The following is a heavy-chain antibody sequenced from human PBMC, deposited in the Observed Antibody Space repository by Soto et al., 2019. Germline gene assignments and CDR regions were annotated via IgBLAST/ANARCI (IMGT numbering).Heavy chain of an antibody. D-gene: IGHD2-15*01. Sequence: SQTLSLTCAISVDSVSSNSAAWNWIRQSPSRGLEWLGRTYYRSKWYNDYAVSVKSRITINPDTSKNQFSLQLNSVTPEDTAVYYCARAYCSVDCCWDWSNWFDPWGQGTLVTVSS. J-gene: IGHJ5*02. CDR2: TYYRSKWYN. V-gene: IGHV6-1*01. CDR1: VDSVSSNSAA. CDR3: ARAYCSVDCCWDWSNWFDP.